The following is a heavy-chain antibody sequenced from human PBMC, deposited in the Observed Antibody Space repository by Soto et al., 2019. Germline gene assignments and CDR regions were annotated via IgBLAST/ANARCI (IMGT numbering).Heavy chain of an antibody. Sequence: KTSETLSLTCSVSGGSMSEYFWSWIRQSPGKGLEWIGYIYYLGSTDYNPSLKSRVTISVDTSKRQFSLRLTSVTAADTAVYYCARDGYDGSGSPYPAYWGPGTQVT. J-gene: IGHJ4*02. CDR3: ARDGYDGSGSPYPAY. CDR2: IYYLGST. V-gene: IGHV4-59*01. CDR1: GGSMSEYF. D-gene: IGHD3-10*01.